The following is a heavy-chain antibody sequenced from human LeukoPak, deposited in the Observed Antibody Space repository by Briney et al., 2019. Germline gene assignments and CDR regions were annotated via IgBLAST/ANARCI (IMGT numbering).Heavy chain of an antibody. CDR2: INHSGST. CDR1: GGSFSGYY. Sequence: PSETLSLTCAVYGGSFSGYYWSWIRQPPGKGLEWIGEINHSGSTNYNPSLKSRVTISVDTSKNQFSLKLSSVTAADTAVYYCARDLGYGYFDYWGQGTLVTVSS. J-gene: IGHJ4*02. CDR3: ARDLGYGYFDY. D-gene: IGHD5-12*01. V-gene: IGHV4-34*01.